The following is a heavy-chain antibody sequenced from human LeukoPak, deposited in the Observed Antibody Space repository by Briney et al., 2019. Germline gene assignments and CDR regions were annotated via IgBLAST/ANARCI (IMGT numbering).Heavy chain of an antibody. D-gene: IGHD6-19*01. CDR2: INHSGST. Sequence: SETLSLTCAVYGGSFSGYYWSWIRRPPGKGLEWIGEINHSGSTNYNPSLKSRVTISVDTSKNQFSLKLSSVTAADTAVYYCVANGWYSLEHWGQGTLVIVSS. CDR3: VANGWYSLEH. J-gene: IGHJ1*01. CDR1: GGSFSGYY. V-gene: IGHV4-34*01.